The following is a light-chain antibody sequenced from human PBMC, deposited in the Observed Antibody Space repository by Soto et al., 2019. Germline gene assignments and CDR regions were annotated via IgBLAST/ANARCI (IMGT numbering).Light chain of an antibody. CDR1: QSVSAY. CDR2: DAS. Sequence: EIVLPQSPATLSLSPGARAPLSGRASQSVSAYLAWYQQRPDQAPRLLIYDASNRATGIPARFSGSGSGTDFTLTISRLEPEDFAVYYCQQYGSSGTFGQGTKVDI. CDR3: QQYGSSGT. V-gene: IGKV3-11*01. J-gene: IGKJ1*01.